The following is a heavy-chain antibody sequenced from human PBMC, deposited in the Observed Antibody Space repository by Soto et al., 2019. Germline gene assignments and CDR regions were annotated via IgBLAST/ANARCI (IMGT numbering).Heavy chain of an antibody. V-gene: IGHV2-5*02. CDR3: AHRRAVYYYDSSGYYPHDY. J-gene: IGHJ4*02. Sequence: QITLKESGPTLVKPTQTLTLTCTFSGFSLSTSGVGVGWIRQPPGKALEWLALIYWDDDKRYSPSLKSRLTIPNDTSNNQVVRTMNSMDPVDTATYYCAHRRAVYYYDSSGYYPHDYWSQGTLVTVSS. D-gene: IGHD3-22*01. CDR2: IYWDDDK. CDR1: GFSLSTSGVG.